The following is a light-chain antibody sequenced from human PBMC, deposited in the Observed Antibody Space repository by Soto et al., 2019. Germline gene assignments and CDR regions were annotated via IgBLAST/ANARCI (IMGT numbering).Light chain of an antibody. J-gene: IGKJ1*01. CDR1: QSVSSS. CDR2: GAS. V-gene: IGKV3-15*01. CDR3: QHYNNWPRT. Sequence: EIVMTQSPATLSVSPGDRATLSCRASQSVSSSLAWYQQKPGQAPRLLIYGASTRATGIPARFSGSGSGTDFTLTISSLQSEDFAVYYCQHYNNWPRTFGQGTKVEIK.